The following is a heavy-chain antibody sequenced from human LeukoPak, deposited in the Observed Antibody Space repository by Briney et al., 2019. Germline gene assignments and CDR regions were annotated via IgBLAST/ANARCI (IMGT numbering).Heavy chain of an antibody. CDR3: ARDGYVDTPMVSTFLDY. V-gene: IGHV3-30*03. D-gene: IGHD5-18*01. J-gene: IGHJ4*02. CDR1: GFTFSSYG. Sequence: GGSLRLSCAASGFTFSSYGMHWARQAPGEGLEWVAVISFDGRNKYYADSVKGRFTISRDNSKNTLYLQMNSLRAEDTAVYYCARDGYVDTPMVSTFLDYWGQGTLVTVSS. CDR2: ISFDGRNK.